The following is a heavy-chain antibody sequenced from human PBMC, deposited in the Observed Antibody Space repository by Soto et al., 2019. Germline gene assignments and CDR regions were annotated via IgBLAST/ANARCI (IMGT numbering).Heavy chain of an antibody. J-gene: IGHJ4*02. V-gene: IGHV1-18*01. CDR3: ARDEKNWAKFDY. CDR1: GYTFIKYG. CDR2: ISGSGVP. Sequence: QVQLVQSGPEVKRPGASVKVSCKALGYTFIKYGISWVRLAPGQRPEWMGWISGSGVPNYAQRHQGRFTMTVDTSSTTAFMELKSLTSDDTAIYYCARDEKNWAKFDYWGQGTLVTVSS. D-gene: IGHD3-16*01.